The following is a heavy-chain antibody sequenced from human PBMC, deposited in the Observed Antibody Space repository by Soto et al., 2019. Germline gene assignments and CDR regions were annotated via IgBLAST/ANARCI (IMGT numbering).Heavy chain of an antibody. D-gene: IGHD2-2*01. V-gene: IGHV3-30*18. Sequence: PGGSLRLSCAASGFTFSSYGMHWVRQAPGKGLEWVAVISYDGSNKYYADSVKGRFTISRDNSKNTLYLQMNSLRAEDTAVYYCAKDLLDIVLVPAAPTAYYYYYGMDVWGQGTTVTVSS. CDR3: AKDLLDIVLVPAAPTAYYYYYGMDV. CDR2: ISYDGSNK. J-gene: IGHJ6*02. CDR1: GFTFSSYG.